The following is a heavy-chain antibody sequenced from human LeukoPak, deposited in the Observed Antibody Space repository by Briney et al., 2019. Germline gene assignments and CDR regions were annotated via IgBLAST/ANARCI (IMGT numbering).Heavy chain of an antibody. CDR1: GYSISSGYY. J-gene: IGHJ4*02. CDR2: IYHSGST. Sequence: SETLSLTCTVSGYSISSGYYWGWIRQPPGKGLEWIGSIYHSGSTYYNPSLKSRVTISVDTSKNQFSLKLSSVTAADTAVYYCARARRVATIHYWGQGTLVTVSS. V-gene: IGHV4-38-2*02. CDR3: ARARRVATIHY. D-gene: IGHD5-12*01.